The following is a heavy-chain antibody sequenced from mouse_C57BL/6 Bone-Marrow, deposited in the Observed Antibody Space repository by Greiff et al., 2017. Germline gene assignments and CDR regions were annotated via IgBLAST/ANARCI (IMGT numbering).Heavy chain of an antibody. V-gene: IGHV1-19*01. CDR3: ARTGTWYFDV. CDR2: INPYNGGT. CDR1: GYTFTDYY. J-gene: IGHJ1*03. Sequence: EVQLQQSGPVLVKPGASVKMSCKASGYTFTDYYMNWVKQSHGKSLEWIGVINPYNGGTSYNQKFKGKATLTVDKSSSTAYMELNSLTSEDSAVYYCARTGTWYFDVWGTGTTVTDSS. D-gene: IGHD4-1*01.